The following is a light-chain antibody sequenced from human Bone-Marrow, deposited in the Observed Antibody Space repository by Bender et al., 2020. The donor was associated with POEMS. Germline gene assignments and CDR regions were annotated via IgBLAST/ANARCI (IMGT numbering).Light chain of an antibody. CDR3: CSHAGNFILV. Sequence: QSVLTQPPSASGTPGQRVTISCSGSSSNIGSNSVNWYQQVPGTAPKLLIYSNNQRPSGVSNRFSGSKSGNTASLTISGLQAEDEADYYCCSHAGNFILVFGGGAKLTVL. V-gene: IGLV1-44*01. J-gene: IGLJ3*02. CDR1: SSNIGSNS. CDR2: SNN.